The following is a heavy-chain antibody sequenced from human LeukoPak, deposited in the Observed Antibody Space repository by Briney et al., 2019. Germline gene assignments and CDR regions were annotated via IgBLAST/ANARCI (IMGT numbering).Heavy chain of an antibody. CDR3: AGLLWSQQWLSR. CDR1: GFTFSDYY. J-gene: IGHJ4*02. Sequence: PGGSLRLSCAASGFTFSDYYMSWIRQAPGKGLEWVSYISSSGSTIYYADSVKGRFTISRDNAKNSLYLQMNSLRAEDTAVYYCAGLLWSQQWLSRWGQGTLVTVSS. CDR2: ISSSGSTI. V-gene: IGHV3-11*01. D-gene: IGHD6-19*01.